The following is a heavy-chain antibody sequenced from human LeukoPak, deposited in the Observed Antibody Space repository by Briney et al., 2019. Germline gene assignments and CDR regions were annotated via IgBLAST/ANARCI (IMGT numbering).Heavy chain of an antibody. V-gene: IGHV4-59*01. D-gene: IGHD3-16*01. CDR2: IYYSGST. CDR1: GGSISSYY. CDR3: AREGGPEGGVDY. Sequence: PSETLSLTCTVSGGSISSYYWSWIRQPPGKGLEWIGNIYYSGSTNYNPSLKSRVTISVDTSKNQFSLKLSSVTAADTAVYYCAREGGPEGGVDYWGQGTLVTVSS. J-gene: IGHJ4*02.